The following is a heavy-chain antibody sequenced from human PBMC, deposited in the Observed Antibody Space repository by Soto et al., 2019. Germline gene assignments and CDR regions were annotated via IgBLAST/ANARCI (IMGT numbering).Heavy chain of an antibody. D-gene: IGHD6-19*01. J-gene: IGHJ6*02. CDR2: IYYSGST. Sequence: KPSETLSLTCTVSGGSISSYYWSWIRQPPGKGLEWIGYIYYSGSTNYNPSLKSRVTISVDTSKNQFSLKLSSVTAADTAVYYCARDHIAVAGSHYYYGMDVWGQGTTVTVSS. V-gene: IGHV4-59*01. CDR1: GGSISSYY. CDR3: ARDHIAVAGSHYYYGMDV.